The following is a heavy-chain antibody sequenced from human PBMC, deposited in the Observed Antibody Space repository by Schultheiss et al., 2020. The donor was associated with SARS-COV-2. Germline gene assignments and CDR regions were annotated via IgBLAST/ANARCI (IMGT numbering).Heavy chain of an antibody. D-gene: IGHD4-17*01. CDR1: GGSISSYY. CDR3: ARDRMGGDPLDY. J-gene: IGHJ4*02. V-gene: IGHV4-59*01. Sequence: SQTLSLTCTVSGGSISSYYWSWIRQPPGKGLEWIGYIYYSGSTNYNPSLKSRVTISVDTSKNQFSLKLSSVTAADTAVYYCARDRMGGDPLDYWGQGTLVTVSS. CDR2: IYYSGST.